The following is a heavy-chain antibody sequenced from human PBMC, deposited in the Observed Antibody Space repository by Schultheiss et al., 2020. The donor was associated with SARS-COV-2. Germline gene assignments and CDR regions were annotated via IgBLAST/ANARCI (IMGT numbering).Heavy chain of an antibody. CDR3: ARVVVFRGYSYGPLDY. D-gene: IGHD5-18*01. J-gene: IGHJ4*02. V-gene: IGHV1-8*03. CDR1: GYTFTSYG. CDR2: MNPNSGDT. Sequence: ASVKVSCKASGYTFTSYGINWVRQATGQGLEWMGWMNPNSGDTDYAQKFQGRVTITAHKSTSTAYMELSSLRSEDTGVYYYARVVVFRGYSYGPLDYWGQGTLVTVSS.